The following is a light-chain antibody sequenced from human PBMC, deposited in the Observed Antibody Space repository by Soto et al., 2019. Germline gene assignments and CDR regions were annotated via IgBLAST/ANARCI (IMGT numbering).Light chain of an antibody. CDR2: GVS. CDR1: QTVSSN. Sequence: EIVLTQAPITLSVSPGERATLSCRASQTVSSNLAWYQQKPGQPPRLLMSGVSTRATGIPARFSGSGSGTEFTLTISSLQSEDFAVYYWQHYNEWPPEVTFGGGTKVEIK. V-gene: IGKV3D-15*01. J-gene: IGKJ4*01. CDR3: QHYNEWPPEVT.